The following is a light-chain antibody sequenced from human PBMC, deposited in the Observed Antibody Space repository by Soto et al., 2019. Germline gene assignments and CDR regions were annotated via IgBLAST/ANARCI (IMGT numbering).Light chain of an antibody. CDR2: DVR. CDR3: CSYGGNYNVV. J-gene: IGLJ2*01. CDR1: SGDVGGYNY. Sequence: QSALTQPRSVSGSPGQSVTISCTGTSGDVGGYNYVSWYQQHPAKAPKLLIYDVRKRPSGVPDRFSGSKSGNTASLTISGLQAEDEADYYCCSYGGNYNVVFGGGTKLTVL. V-gene: IGLV2-11*01.